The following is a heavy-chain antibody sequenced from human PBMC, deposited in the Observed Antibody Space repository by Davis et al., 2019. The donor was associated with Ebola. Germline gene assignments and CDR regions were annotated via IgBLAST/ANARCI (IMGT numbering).Heavy chain of an antibody. CDR2: IYPGDSDT. D-gene: IGHD6-6*01. CDR1: GYSLTNNW. V-gene: IGHV5-51*01. J-gene: IGHJ4*02. Sequence: PGGSLRLSCQGVGYSLTNNWIGWVRQLPGKGLEWMGTIYPGDSDTRYSPSFQGQVTISADKSTSSAYLQWSSLKASDTAMYYCARHRIPAPLAAPSFIDYWGQGTLVTVSS. CDR3: ARHRIPAPLAAPSFIDY.